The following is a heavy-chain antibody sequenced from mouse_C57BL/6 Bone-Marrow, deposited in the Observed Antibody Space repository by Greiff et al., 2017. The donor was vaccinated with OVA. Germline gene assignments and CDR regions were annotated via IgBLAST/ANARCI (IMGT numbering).Heavy chain of an antibody. Sequence: QVQLQQPGAELVMPGASVKLSCKASGYTFTSYWMHWVKQRPGQGLEWIGEFDPSDSYTNYNQKFKGKSTLTVAKSSSTAYMQLSSLTSEDSAVEYCARPDGNPYYYAMDYWGQGTSVTVSS. CDR3: ARPDGNPYYYAMDY. CDR2: FDPSDSYT. D-gene: IGHD2-1*01. CDR1: GYTFTSYW. J-gene: IGHJ4*01. V-gene: IGHV1-69*01.